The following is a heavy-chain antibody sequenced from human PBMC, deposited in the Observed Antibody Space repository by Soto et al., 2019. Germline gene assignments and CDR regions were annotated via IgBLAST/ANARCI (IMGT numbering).Heavy chain of an antibody. CDR2: ISYDGSNK. CDR3: ARDPVAYCGGDCRTFDY. D-gene: IGHD2-21*02. J-gene: IGHJ4*02. V-gene: IGHV3-30-3*01. CDR1: GFTFSSYA. Sequence: GGSLRLSCAASGFTFSSYAMHWVRQAPGKGLEWVAVISYDGSNKYYADSVKGRFTISRDNSKNTLYLQMNSLRAEDTAVYYCARDPVAYCGGDCRTFDYWGQGTLVTGSS.